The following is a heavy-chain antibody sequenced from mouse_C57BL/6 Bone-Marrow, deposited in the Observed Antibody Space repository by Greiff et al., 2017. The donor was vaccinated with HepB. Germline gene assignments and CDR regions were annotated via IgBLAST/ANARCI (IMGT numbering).Heavy chain of an antibody. CDR3: ASYYYGSSYHFDY. CDR1: GYTFTSYW. CDR2: IYPSDSET. J-gene: IGHJ2*01. V-gene: IGHV1-61*01. Sequence: QVQLKQPGAELVRPGSSVKLSCKASGYTFTSYWMDWVKQRPGQGLEWIGNIYPSDSETHYNQKFKDKATLTVDKSSSTAYMQLSSLTSEDSAVYYCASYYYGSSYHFDYWGQGTTLTVSS. D-gene: IGHD1-1*01.